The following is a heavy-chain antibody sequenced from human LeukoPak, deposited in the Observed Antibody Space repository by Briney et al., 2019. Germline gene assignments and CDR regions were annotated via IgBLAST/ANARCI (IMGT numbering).Heavy chain of an antibody. CDR1: GGTFTNYS. D-gene: IGHD3-3*01. J-gene: IGHJ4*02. CDR3: ARGVIRFLEWSNHEVGYDF. CDR2: IIPIFGTA. V-gene: IGHV1-69*13. Sequence: SVKVSCKASGGTFTNYSVSWVRQAPGQGLEWMGGIIPIFGTANYAQKFQDRVTITADESTSTAYMELSSLRSEDTAVYYCARGVIRFLEWSNHEVGYDFWGRGTLVTVSS.